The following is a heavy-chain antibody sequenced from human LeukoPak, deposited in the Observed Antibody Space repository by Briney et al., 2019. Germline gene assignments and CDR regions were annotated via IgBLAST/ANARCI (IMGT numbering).Heavy chain of an antibody. CDR1: GGSISSSNW. CDR3: AVQYYYGSGSYYGRLDY. D-gene: IGHD3-10*01. J-gene: IGHJ4*02. V-gene: IGHV4-4*02. Sequence: PSGTLSLTCAGSGGSISSSNWWSWVRQPPGKGLEWIGEIYHSGSTNYNPSLKSRVTISVDKSKNQFSLKLSSVTAADTAVYYCAVQYYYGSGSYYGRLDYWGQGTLVTVSS. CDR2: IYHSGST.